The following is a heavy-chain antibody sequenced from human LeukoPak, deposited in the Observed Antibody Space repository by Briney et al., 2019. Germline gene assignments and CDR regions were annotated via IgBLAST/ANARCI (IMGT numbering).Heavy chain of an antibody. CDR1: GDSVSSHSAA. J-gene: IGHJ2*01. Sequence: SQTLSLTCAISGDSVSSHSAAWNWIRQSPSRGLEWLRRTYYRSKWTNDYALSVKSRITINPDTSKNQFSLQLNSVTPEDTAVYYCARGFYGDYTGWYFDLWGRGTLVTVSS. CDR3: ARGFYGDYTGWYFDL. CDR2: TYYRSKWTN. V-gene: IGHV6-1*01. D-gene: IGHD4-17*01.